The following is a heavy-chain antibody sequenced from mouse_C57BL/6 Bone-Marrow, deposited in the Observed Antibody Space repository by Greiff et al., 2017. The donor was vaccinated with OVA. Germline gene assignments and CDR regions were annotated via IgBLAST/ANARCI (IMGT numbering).Heavy chain of an antibody. D-gene: IGHD2-12*01. CDR3: ARHGRRSFDY. CDR1: GFTFSDYY. Sequence: EVKLMESGGGLVQPGGSLKLSCAASGFTFSDYYMYWVRQTPEKRLEWVAYISNGGGSTYYPDTVKGRFTISRDNAKNTLYLQMIRLKSEDTAMYYCARHGRRSFDYWGQGTTLTVSS. J-gene: IGHJ2*01. CDR2: ISNGGGST. V-gene: IGHV5-12*01.